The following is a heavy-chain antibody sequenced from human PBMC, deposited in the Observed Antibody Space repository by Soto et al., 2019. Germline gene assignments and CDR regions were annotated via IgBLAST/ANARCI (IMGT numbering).Heavy chain of an antibody. D-gene: IGHD3-3*01. J-gene: IGHJ1*01. Sequence: QLQLQESGPGLVKPSETLSLTCAVSGGSISSRSYYWGWIRQPPGKGLEWIGTIYYGGTTYYNPSPKTRVTIAVDTSKNQFSVKLSYVTAADTAVYYCARLGGFLECLLSPEYFQHWGQGTLVTVSS. CDR1: GGSISSRSYY. CDR3: ARLGGFLECLLSPEYFQH. CDR2: IYYGGTT. V-gene: IGHV4-39*01.